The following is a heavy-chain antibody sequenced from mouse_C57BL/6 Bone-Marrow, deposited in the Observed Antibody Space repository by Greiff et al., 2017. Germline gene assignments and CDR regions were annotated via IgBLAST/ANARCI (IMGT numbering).Heavy chain of an antibody. J-gene: IGHJ3*01. CDR3: ALIALYRLAGFAY. V-gene: IGHV8-8*01. Sequence: QVTLKVSGPGILQPSQTLSLSCYFSGFSLSTFGMGVGWLRQPPGKGLEWLAHIWWDDDKYYHPALKSRLTIYKDTSKNQVFLKIANVDTADTATYYCALIALYRLAGFAYWGQGTLVTVSA. CDR1: GFSLSTFGMG. D-gene: IGHD2-3*01. CDR2: IWWDDDK.